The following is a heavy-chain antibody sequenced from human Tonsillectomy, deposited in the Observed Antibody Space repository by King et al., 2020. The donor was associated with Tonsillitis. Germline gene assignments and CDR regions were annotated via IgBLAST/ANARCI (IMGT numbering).Heavy chain of an antibody. Sequence: VQLVESGGGVVQPGTSLTLSCAPSGFVFSNFGMHWVRQAPGKGLEWVAVIANDGTNQDYIDSVKGRFIVSRDNSGNTLYLHMNSLRVEDTAIYHCVKGGGAWGSFDPRGQGGLVTVSS. V-gene: IGHV3-33*05. CDR1: GFVFSNFG. CDR2: IANDGTNQ. CDR3: VKGGGAWGSFDP. J-gene: IGHJ5*02. D-gene: IGHD7-27*01.